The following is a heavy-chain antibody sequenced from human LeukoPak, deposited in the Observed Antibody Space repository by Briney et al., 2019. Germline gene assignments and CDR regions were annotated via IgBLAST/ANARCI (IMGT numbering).Heavy chain of an antibody. J-gene: IGHJ4*02. CDR3: AKRGSVGTLGHFDY. D-gene: IGHD6-13*01. CDR1: GFTFSSYA. V-gene: IGHV3-23*01. CDR2: ISSNGAST. Sequence: PGGSLRLSSAASGFTFSSYAMSWVRQAPGKGLEWVSGISSNGASTYYVDSVKGRFTISRDNSKNTLFLQMNSLRAEDTAVYYCAKRGSVGTLGHFDYWGQGTLVTVSS.